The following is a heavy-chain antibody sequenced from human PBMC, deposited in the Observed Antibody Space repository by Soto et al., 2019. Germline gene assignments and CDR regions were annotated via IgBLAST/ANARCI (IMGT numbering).Heavy chain of an antibody. CDR2: TTPMIGTT. CDR1: GDTLRTHS. CDR3: AAGDSSDTGDH. D-gene: IGHD5-18*01. J-gene: IGHJ4*02. V-gene: IGHV1-69*01. Sequence: QVQLVQSGAEVKQPGSSVKVSCKASGDTLRTHSISWVRKAPGQGLEWMGGTTPMIGTTDYAEKFQGRVTITADESTTTAYIELSSLRPDDTAVYYCAAGDSSDTGDHWGQGTLVTVSS.